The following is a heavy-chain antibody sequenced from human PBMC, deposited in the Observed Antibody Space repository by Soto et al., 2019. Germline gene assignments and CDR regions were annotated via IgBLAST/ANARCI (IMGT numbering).Heavy chain of an antibody. V-gene: IGHV3-30*18. CDR2: ISYDGSNK. CDR3: AKVGVRVVIIASRTYFDY. J-gene: IGHJ4*02. D-gene: IGHD3-10*01. Sequence: QVQLVESGGGVVQPGRSLRLSCAASGFTFSSYGMHWVRQAPGKGLEWVAVISYDGSNKYYADSVKGRFTISRDNSKNTLDLQMNSLRAEDTAVYYCAKVGVRVVIIASRTYFDYWGQGTLFTVSS. CDR1: GFTFSSYG.